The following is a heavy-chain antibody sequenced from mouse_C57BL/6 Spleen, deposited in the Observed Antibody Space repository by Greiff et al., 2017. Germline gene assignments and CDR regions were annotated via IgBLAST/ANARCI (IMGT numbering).Heavy chain of an antibody. D-gene: IGHD2-10*01. Sequence: VQLQQSGPELVKPGASVKISCKASGYSFTGYYMTWVKQSPEKSLEWIGEINHSTGGTTYNQKFKAKATLTVDKSSSTAYMQIKSLTSEDSAVYYCARASYGIAYWGRGTLVTVSA. CDR2: INHSTGGT. V-gene: IGHV1-42*01. CDR1: GYSFTGYY. J-gene: IGHJ3*01. CDR3: ARASYGIAY.